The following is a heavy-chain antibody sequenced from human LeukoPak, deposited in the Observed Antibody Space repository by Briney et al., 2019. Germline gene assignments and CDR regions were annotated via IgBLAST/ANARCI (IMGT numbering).Heavy chain of an antibody. D-gene: IGHD6-13*01. CDR3: ARHAPYSSSRDDAFDI. CDR1: GGSISSYY. J-gene: IGHJ3*02. CDR2: IYYSGSN. Sequence: PSETLSLTCTVSGGSISSYYWSWIRQPPGKGLEWIGYIYYSGSNNYNPSLKSRVTISVDTSKNQFSLKLSSVTAADTAVYYCARHAPYSSSRDDAFDIWGQGTMVTVSS. V-gene: IGHV4-59*08.